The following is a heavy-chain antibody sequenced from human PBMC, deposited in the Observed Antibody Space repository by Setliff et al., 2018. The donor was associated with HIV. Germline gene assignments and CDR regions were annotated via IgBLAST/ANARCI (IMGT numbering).Heavy chain of an antibody. CDR3: AADIPTPLAQIDY. J-gene: IGHJ4*02. Sequence: PGGSLRLSCAASGFTFSNFAMSWVRQSPRKGLEWLARIKSKSDGGTTSYAAPVKGRFTISRDDSKNTLYLQMNTMKTEDTAVYYCAADIPTPLAQIDYWGQGTLVTVSS. V-gene: IGHV3-15*01. D-gene: IGHD2-21*01. CDR2: IKSKSDGGTT. CDR1: GFTFSNFA.